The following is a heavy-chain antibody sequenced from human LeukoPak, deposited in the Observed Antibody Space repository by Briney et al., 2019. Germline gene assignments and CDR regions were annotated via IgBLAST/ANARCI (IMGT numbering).Heavy chain of an antibody. CDR2: IGGSGTDI. V-gene: IGHV3-11*04. Sequence: GGPLRLSCEPSGFPFSNYYMRWMRQAPGKGLEWVSYIGGSGTDILYADSVKGRFTMSRDNAKNSLYLQMNSLRTEDTAVYYCTRDPRVLDYWGQGTLVTVSS. CDR1: GFPFSNYY. D-gene: IGHD3-10*01. CDR3: TRDPRVLDY. J-gene: IGHJ4*02.